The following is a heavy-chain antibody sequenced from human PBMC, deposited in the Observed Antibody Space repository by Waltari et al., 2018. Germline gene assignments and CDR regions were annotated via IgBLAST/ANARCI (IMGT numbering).Heavy chain of an antibody. V-gene: IGHV3-74*01. CDR1: GLTYSMYW. CDR3: ARGARRTTVTTGWWYFDL. D-gene: IGHD4-17*01. CDR2: SNSDGSST. Sequence: ELQLVESGGGLVQPVGSLRLSCAAPGLTYSMYWMHLVRQAPGKGLVWVSRSNSDGSSTSYADSVKGRFTISKDNAKNTVYLQMNSLRAEDTAIYYCARGARRTTVTTGWWYFDLWGRGTLVTVSS. J-gene: IGHJ2*01.